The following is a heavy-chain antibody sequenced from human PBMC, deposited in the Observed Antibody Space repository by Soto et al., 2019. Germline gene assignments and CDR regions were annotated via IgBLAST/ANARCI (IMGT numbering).Heavy chain of an antibody. V-gene: IGHV3-30*18. CDR2: ITYDGNNK. J-gene: IGHJ4*02. CDR3: VKECECNLPLCLDY. CDR1: GFTFSSYG. D-gene: IGHD2-2*01. Sequence: QVQLVESGGGMVQPGRSLRLSCAASGFTFSSYGMHWVRQAPGKGLEWVAVITYDGNNKDYADSVKGRFTISRDKSRNTLYLQMNSLRAEDTAVYYCVKECECNLPLCLDYWGQGTLVTVSS.